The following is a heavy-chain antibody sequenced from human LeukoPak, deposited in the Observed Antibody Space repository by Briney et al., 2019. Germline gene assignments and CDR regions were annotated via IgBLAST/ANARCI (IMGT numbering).Heavy chain of an antibody. V-gene: IGHV1-69*13. Sequence: ASVKVSCKASGGTFISYAISLVRQAPGQGVEWMGGIIPIFGKAKYAQKFQGRVTINAEESTSKAYMELSSLRPEDTAVYYCARDREYYYDSSGYYWGQGTLVTVSS. D-gene: IGHD3-22*01. CDR1: GGTFISYA. J-gene: IGHJ4*02. CDR2: IIPIFGKA. CDR3: ARDREYYYDSSGYY.